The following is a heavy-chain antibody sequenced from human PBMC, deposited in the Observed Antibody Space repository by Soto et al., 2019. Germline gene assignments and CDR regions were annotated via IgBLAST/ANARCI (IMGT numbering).Heavy chain of an antibody. D-gene: IGHD5-12*01. CDR2: MYYTGKS. J-gene: IGHJ4*02. CDR3: ARHRATGYITARLRLLPFDY. V-gene: IGHV4-39*01. Sequence: QLQLQESGPGLVKSSETLSLTCTVSGGSMRSSGSAWGWIRQPPGKGLEWIGSMYYTGKSDHNPSLKSRVAVAVEPSRNQFSLTLNSVTAADTGVYYCARHRATGYITARLRLLPFDYWGQGALVTVSS. CDR1: GGSMRSSGSA.